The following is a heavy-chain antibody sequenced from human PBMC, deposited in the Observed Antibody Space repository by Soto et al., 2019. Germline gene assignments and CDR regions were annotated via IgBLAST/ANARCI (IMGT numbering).Heavy chain of an antibody. D-gene: IGHD3-16*01. CDR3: ARDPWAADY. CDR1: GFTVSTKY. V-gene: IGHV3-66*01. Sequence: EVQLVESGGGLVQPGGSLRLSCAASGFTVSTKYMSWVRQAPGKGLEWVSVIYRGGSTFYADSVRGRFTISRDNSKNTVNLQINSLRAEDTAVYYCARDPWAADYWGQGTLVTVSS. J-gene: IGHJ4*02. CDR2: IYRGGST.